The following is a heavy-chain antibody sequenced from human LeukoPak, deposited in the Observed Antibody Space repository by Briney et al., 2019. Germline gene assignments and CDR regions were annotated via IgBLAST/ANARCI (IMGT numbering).Heavy chain of an antibody. CDR1: GFTFSADW. CDR2: INEDGGAK. Sequence: GGSLRLSTAASGFTFSADWMRWGSQAPGKGLGWVANINEDGGAKYYVGSVDGRFTISRDNAKNSLYLQMNSLRAEDTAVYYCVRDAMRGGDYDYWGPGTLVSVSS. D-gene: IGHD3-10*01. CDR3: VRDAMRGGDYDY. V-gene: IGHV3-7*01. J-gene: IGHJ4*02.